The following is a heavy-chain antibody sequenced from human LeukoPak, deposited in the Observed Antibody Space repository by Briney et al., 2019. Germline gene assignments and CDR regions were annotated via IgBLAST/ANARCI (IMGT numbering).Heavy chain of an antibody. CDR3: AKDLGGGDVNWFDP. Sequence: GGSLRLSCAASGFTFSSYGMHWVRQAPGKGLEWVAVIWYDRSNNYYADSVKGRFTISRDNSKNTLYLQMNSLRAEDTAVYYCAKDLGGGDVNWFDPWGQGTLVTVSS. J-gene: IGHJ5*02. D-gene: IGHD1-26*01. CDR2: IWYDRSNN. CDR1: GFTFSSYG. V-gene: IGHV3-33*06.